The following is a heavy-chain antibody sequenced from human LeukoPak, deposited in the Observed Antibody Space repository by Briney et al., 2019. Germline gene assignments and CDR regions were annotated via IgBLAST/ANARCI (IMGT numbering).Heavy chain of an antibody. CDR2: IYYSGST. Sequence: SETLSLTCTVSGGSISSSSYYWGWIRQPPGKGLEWIGTIYYSGSTYYNPSLKSRVTIPVDTSKNQFSLKLSSVTAADTTVYYCARSHIVAVTGFAFDIWGQGTLVAVSS. V-gene: IGHV4-39*01. CDR1: GGSISSSSYY. D-gene: IGHD2-21*02. J-gene: IGHJ3*02. CDR3: ARSHIVAVTGFAFDI.